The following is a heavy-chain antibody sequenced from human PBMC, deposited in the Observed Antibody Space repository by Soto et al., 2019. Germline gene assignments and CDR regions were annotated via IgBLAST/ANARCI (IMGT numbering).Heavy chain of an antibody. J-gene: IGHJ5*02. CDR1: GGSISSSSYY. CDR3: ARGYPLRDCTNGVCYTVNWFDP. CDR2: INHSGST. V-gene: IGHV4-39*07. D-gene: IGHD2-8*01. Sequence: SETLSLTCTVSGGSISSSSYYWSWIRQPPGKGLEWIGEINHSGSTNYNPSLKSRVTISVDTSKNQFSLKLSSVTAADTAVYYCARGYPLRDCTNGVCYTVNWFDPWDQGTLVTVSS.